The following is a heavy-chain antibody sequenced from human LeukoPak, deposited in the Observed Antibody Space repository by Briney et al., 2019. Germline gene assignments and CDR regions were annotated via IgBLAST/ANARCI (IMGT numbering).Heavy chain of an antibody. J-gene: IGHJ4*02. V-gene: IGHV3-48*01. Sequence: PGGSLRLSCAASGFTFSSHSMNWVRQAPGKGLEWVSYISSPSSTIYYADSVKGRFTISRDNAKNTLYLQMNSLRVEDTAVYYCARVGYDSSGYYPFDYWGQGILVTVSS. CDR3: ARVGYDSSGYYPFDY. D-gene: IGHD3-22*01. CDR2: ISSPSSTI. CDR1: GFTFSSHS.